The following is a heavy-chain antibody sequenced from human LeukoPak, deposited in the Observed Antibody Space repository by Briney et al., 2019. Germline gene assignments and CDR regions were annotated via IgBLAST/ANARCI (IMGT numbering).Heavy chain of an antibody. CDR1: GFTFSIYA. J-gene: IGHJ4*02. D-gene: IGHD2-2*02. CDR3: ARERYCSSRSCYKDY. V-gene: IGHV3-7*01. Sequence: PGGSLRLSCAASGFTFSIYAMSWVRQAPGKGLEWVANMKHDGSEKYYVDSVKGRFTISRDNAEKSLYLQMNTLRAEDTAVYYCARERYCSSRSCYKDYWGQGTLVTVSS. CDR2: MKHDGSEK.